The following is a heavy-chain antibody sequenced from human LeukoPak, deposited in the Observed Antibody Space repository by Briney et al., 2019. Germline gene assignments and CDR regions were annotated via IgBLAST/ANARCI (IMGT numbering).Heavy chain of an antibody. Sequence: PGGSLRLSCAASGFTFAGYAMSWVRQTPGKGLEWVSSISASGGTTYYAGSVKGRFTMTRDNSKNTIFLQLNNVRADDTAVYFCAKAQGAWYYFDSWGQGTLVTVSS. D-gene: IGHD6-13*01. J-gene: IGHJ4*02. CDR3: AKAQGAWYYFDS. CDR2: ISASGGTT. CDR1: GFTFAGYA. V-gene: IGHV3-23*01.